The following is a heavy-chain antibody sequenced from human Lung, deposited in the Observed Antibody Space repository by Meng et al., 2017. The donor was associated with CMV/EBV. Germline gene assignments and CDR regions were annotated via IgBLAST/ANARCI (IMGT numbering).Heavy chain of an antibody. CDR1: GYTFTGYY. CDR3: ARDERLTKDIVVVPAAGGLWFY. V-gene: IGHV1-2*02. Sequence: ASXXVSXKASGYTFTGYYMHWVRQAPGQGLEWMGWINPNSGGTNYAQKFQGRVTMTRDTSISTAYMELSRLRSDDTAVYYCARDERLTKDIVVVPAAGGLWFYXGQGTLVTVSS. CDR2: INPNSGGT. J-gene: IGHJ4*02. D-gene: IGHD2-2*01.